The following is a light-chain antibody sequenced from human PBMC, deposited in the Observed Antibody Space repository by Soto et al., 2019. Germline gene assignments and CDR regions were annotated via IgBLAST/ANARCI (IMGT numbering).Light chain of an antibody. CDR1: QDISNY. V-gene: IGKV1-33*01. Sequence: DIQMTQSPSSLSASVGDRVTITCQASQDISNYLNWYQQKPGKAPKLLIYDASNLETGVPSRFSGSGSGTDFTFTISSLHPEDIATYYCQQYDNLPYTFGQGTELEIK. J-gene: IGKJ2*01. CDR2: DAS. CDR3: QQYDNLPYT.